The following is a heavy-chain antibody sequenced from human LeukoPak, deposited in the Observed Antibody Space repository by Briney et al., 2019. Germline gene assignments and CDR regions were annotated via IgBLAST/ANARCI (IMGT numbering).Heavy chain of an antibody. D-gene: IGHD3-22*01. Sequence: GGSLRLSCAASGFTVSSNYMSWVRQAPGKGLEWVSVIYSGGSTYYADSVKGRFTISRDNSKNTLYLQMNSLRAEDTAVYYCARVVLGSSGYAQHWGQGTLVTVSS. CDR2: IYSGGST. J-gene: IGHJ1*01. CDR1: GFTVSSNY. CDR3: ARVVLGSSGYAQH. V-gene: IGHV3-53*01.